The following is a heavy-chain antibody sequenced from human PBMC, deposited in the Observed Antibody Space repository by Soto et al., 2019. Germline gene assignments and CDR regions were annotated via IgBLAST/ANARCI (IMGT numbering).Heavy chain of an antibody. J-gene: IGHJ4*02. D-gene: IGHD3-10*01. Sequence: PSETLSLTCTVSGGSISSYYWSWIRQPPGKGLEWIGYIYYSGSTNYNPSLKSRVTISVDTSKNQFSLKMSSVTAADTAVYYCARVGSTTLRADYWGQGTLVTV. V-gene: IGHV4-59*01. CDR3: ARVGSTTLRADY. CDR1: GGSISSYY. CDR2: IYYSGST.